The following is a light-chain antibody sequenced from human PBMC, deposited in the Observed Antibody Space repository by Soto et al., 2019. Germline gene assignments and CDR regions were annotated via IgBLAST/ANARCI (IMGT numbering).Light chain of an antibody. CDR2: GAY. CDR3: QQYGSPPLYT. CDR1: QSVSSTY. J-gene: IGKJ2*01. V-gene: IGKV3-20*01. Sequence: EIVLTQFPGTLSLSPGERATLSCRASQSVSSTYLAWYQQKPGQAPRLIIYGAYSRATDIPDRFSGSGSGTDFTLTISRLEPEDFAVYYCQQYGSPPLYTFGQGTKLEIK.